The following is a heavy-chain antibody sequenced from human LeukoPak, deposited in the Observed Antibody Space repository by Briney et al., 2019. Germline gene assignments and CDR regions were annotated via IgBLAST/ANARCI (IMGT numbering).Heavy chain of an antibody. CDR3: PSPRYDNGRQYFHH. CDR2: ICSRSINI. CDR1: GFTFSSYS. V-gene: IGHV3-48*02. Sequence: PGGSLRLSCAASGFTFSSYSMNWVRQAPAMGLDWVSYICSRSINIYYADSVWVRFTISRYKANSSLYLYMSRLRDKDTAVYYFPSPRYDNGRQYFHHWGQGTVVSVSS. J-gene: IGHJ1*01. D-gene: IGHD3-9*01.